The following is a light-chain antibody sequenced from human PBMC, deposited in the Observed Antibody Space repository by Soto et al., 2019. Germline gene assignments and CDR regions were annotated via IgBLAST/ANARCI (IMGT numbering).Light chain of an antibody. Sequence: EIVMTQSPATVSVSPGERATPSCRASQSIRNKLAWYQQRPGQAPTLLIYGASTRATGVPATFRGSGSGTEFTLSINGLQSEDVALYWCQQYDSWPPTFGGGTKVEIK. CDR3: QQYDSWPPT. CDR1: QSIRNK. CDR2: GAS. V-gene: IGKV3-15*01. J-gene: IGKJ4*01.